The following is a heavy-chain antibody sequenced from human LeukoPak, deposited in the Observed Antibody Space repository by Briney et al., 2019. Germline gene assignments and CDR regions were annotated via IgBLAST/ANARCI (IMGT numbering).Heavy chain of an antibody. CDR3: ATSGQYYDSSGYSTY. CDR1: GYTFTSYY. D-gene: IGHD3-22*01. V-gene: IGHV1-46*01. J-gene: IGHJ4*02. CDR2: INPSGGST. Sequence: GASVKVSCKASGYTFTSYYMHWVRQAPGQGLEWMGIINPSGGSTSYAQKFQGRVTMTRDTSTSTVYMELSSLRSEDTAVYYCATSGQYYDSSGYSTYWGQGTLVTVSS.